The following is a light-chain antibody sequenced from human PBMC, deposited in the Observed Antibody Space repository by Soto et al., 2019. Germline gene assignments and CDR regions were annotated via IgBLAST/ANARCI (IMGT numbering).Light chain of an antibody. Sequence: EIVLTQSPGTLSLSPGERATLSCRASQSVSSSYLAWYQQQPGQAPRLLIYGASSRATGIPDWFSGSGSGTNVILTISRREPEDFSVYYCQQYGSSSYTFGQGTKLEIK. CDR2: GAS. V-gene: IGKV3-20*01. CDR1: QSVSSSY. CDR3: QQYGSSSYT. J-gene: IGKJ2*01.